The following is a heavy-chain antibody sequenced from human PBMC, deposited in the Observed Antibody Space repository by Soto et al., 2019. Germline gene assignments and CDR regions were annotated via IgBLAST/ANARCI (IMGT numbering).Heavy chain of an antibody. Sequence: SETLSLTCTVSGCSISSYYWSWIRQPPGKGLEWIGYIYYSGSTNYNPSLKSRVTISVDTSKNQFSLKLSSVTAADTAVYYCARHGYYYDSSGYSQNYFDYWGQGTLVTVSS. D-gene: IGHD3-22*01. CDR2: IYYSGST. CDR3: ARHGYYYDSSGYSQNYFDY. V-gene: IGHV4-59*08. CDR1: GCSISSYY. J-gene: IGHJ4*02.